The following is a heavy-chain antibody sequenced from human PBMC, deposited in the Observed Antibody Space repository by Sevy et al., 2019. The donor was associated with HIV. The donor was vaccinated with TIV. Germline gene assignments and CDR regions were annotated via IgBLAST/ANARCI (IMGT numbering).Heavy chain of an antibody. J-gene: IGHJ6*02. CDR2: ISGSDNTK. Sequence: GRSLRLSCAASGFTLSDYYMSWIRHAPGKGLEWVSYISGSDNTKYYADSVKGRFTISRDNAKNSLYLQMNSLRAEDTAVYYCARDHVKDGDLGDYYYFAMDVWGQGTTVTVSS. V-gene: IGHV3-11*01. CDR1: GFTLSDYY. CDR3: ARDHVKDGDLGDYYYFAMDV. D-gene: IGHD3-16*01.